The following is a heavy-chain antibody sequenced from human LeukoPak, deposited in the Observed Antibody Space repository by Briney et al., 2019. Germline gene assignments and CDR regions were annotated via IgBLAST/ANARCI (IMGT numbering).Heavy chain of an antibody. Sequence: SETLSLTCTVSGSISSYYWSWIRQPSGKGLGWIGYIYTSGSTNYNPSLKSRVTISVDTSKNQFPLDLSSVTAADTAVYYCARQKCTSTSCLTKNAFDIWGQGTMVTVSS. V-gene: IGHV4-4*09. D-gene: IGHD2-2*01. CDR3: ARQKCTSTSCLTKNAFDI. J-gene: IGHJ3*02. CDR1: GSISSYY. CDR2: IYTSGST.